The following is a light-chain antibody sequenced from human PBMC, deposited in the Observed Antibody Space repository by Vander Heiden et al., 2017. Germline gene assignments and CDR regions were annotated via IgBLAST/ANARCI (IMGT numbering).Light chain of an antibody. CDR2: GAS. CDR3: HQYGSSLPYT. J-gene: IGKJ2*01. V-gene: IGKV3-20*01. CDR1: QSVSTTY. Sequence: EIVLTQSPGTLSLSPGERATLSCRASQSVSTTYLAWYQQKPGQAPRLLIYGASSRATGIPDRFSGGGSETDFTLTISRLEPEDFAVYYCHQYGSSLPYTFGQGTKLEIK.